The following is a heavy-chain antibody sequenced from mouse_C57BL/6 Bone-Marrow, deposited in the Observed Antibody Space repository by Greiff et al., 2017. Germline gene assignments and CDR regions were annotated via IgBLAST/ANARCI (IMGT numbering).Heavy chain of an antibody. J-gene: IGHJ3*01. V-gene: IGHV5-6*01. Sequence: EVKLMESGGDLVKPGGSLKLSCAASGFTFSSYGMSWVRQTPDKRLEWVATISSGGSYPYYPDSVKGRFTISRDNAKNTLYLQMSSLKSEDTAMYYCARAYYYGSWFAYWGQGTLVTVSA. CDR3: ARAYYYGSWFAY. CDR1: GFTFSSYG. CDR2: ISSGGSYP. D-gene: IGHD1-1*01.